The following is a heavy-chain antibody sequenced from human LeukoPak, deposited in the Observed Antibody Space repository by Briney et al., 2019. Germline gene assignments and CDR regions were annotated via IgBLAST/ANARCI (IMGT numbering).Heavy chain of an antibody. Sequence: SETLSLTCAVYGGSFSGYYWNWIRQPPGKGLEWIGEINHSGSTNYNPSLKSRVTISVDTSKNQFSLKLSTVTAADTAVYYCARGGATMVRGVHGYWGQGTLVTVSS. D-gene: IGHD3-10*01. CDR1: GGSFSGYY. CDR2: INHSGST. CDR3: ARGGATMVRGVHGY. J-gene: IGHJ4*02. V-gene: IGHV4-34*01.